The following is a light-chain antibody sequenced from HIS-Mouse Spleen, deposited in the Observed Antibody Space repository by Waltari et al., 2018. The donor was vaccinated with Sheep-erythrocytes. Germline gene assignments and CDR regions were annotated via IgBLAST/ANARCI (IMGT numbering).Light chain of an antibody. CDR1: SSTIGSNT. CDR2: SNN. Sequence: QSVLTQPPSASGTPGQRVTISCSGSSSTIGSNTVNWYQQLPGTAPKLLIYSNNQRPSGVPDRFSGSKSGNTASLTISGLQAEDEADYYCCSYAGSYNYVFGTGTKVTVL. J-gene: IGLJ1*01. V-gene: IGLV1-44*01. CDR3: CSYAGSYNYV.